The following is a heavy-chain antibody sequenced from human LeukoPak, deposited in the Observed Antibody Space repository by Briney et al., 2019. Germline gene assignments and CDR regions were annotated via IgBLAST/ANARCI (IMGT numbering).Heavy chain of an antibody. Sequence: GGSLRLSCAASGFTFSSYAMNWVRQAPGKGLDWVSAISGGSGDDTYYADSVKGRFTISKDNSRDTLYLQMNSLRAEDTAVYYCAQDIGWLQFAYWGQGTLVTVSS. CDR2: ISGGSGDDT. CDR3: AQDIGWLQFAY. CDR1: GFTFSSYA. V-gene: IGHV3-23*01. J-gene: IGHJ4*02. D-gene: IGHD5-24*01.